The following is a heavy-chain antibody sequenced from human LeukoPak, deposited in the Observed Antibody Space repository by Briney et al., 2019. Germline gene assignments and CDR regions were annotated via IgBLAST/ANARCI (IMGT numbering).Heavy chain of an antibody. J-gene: IGHJ4*02. Sequence: ASVKVSCKASGGTFSSYAISWVRQAPGQGLEWMGGIIPIFGTANYAQKFQGRVTITADESTSTAYMELSSLRSEDTAVYYCARDTRQSGSYTPSDYWGQGTLVTVSS. V-gene: IGHV1-69*13. CDR1: GGTFSSYA. D-gene: IGHD1-26*01. CDR2: IIPIFGTA. CDR3: ARDTRQSGSYTPSDY.